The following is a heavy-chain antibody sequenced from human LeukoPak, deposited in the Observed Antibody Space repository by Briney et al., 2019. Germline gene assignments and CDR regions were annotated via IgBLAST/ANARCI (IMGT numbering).Heavy chain of an antibody. D-gene: IGHD3/OR15-3a*01. CDR3: ARGGLANCFDY. CDR1: GGSFSGYY. J-gene: IGHJ4*02. Sequence: SETLSLTCVVYGGSFSGYYWSWLRQPPGKGLEWIGEINHSGTTNYNPSLKSRVTISVDTSKNQFSLKLTSVTAADTAVYYCARGGLANCFDYWGQGTLVPVSS. CDR2: INHSGTT. V-gene: IGHV4-34*01.